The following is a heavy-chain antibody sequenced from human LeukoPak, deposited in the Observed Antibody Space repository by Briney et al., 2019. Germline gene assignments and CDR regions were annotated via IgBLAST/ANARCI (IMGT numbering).Heavy chain of an antibody. J-gene: IGHJ4*02. CDR2: IYYSGTT. D-gene: IGHD6-19*01. Sequence: SETLSLTCTVSGGSISNYYWNWIRQPPGKGLEWIGFIYYSGTTNYNPSLKSRVTISLDTSKNQFSLKVTSVTAADTAVYYCARVSAVAGTRRFDYWGQGTLVTVSS. CDR3: ARVSAVAGTRRFDY. V-gene: IGHV4-59*01. CDR1: GGSISNYY.